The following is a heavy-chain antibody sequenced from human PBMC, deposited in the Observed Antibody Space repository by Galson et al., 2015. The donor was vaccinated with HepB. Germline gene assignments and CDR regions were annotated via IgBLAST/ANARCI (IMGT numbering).Heavy chain of an antibody. CDR1: GGTFSSYT. J-gene: IGHJ2*01. CDR2: IIPILSIA. CDR3: ARDPAGQEDYWYFDL. V-gene: IGHV1-69*04. Sequence: SVKVSCKASGGTFSSYTISWVRQAPGQGLEWMGRIIPILSIANYAQKFQGRVTITADKSTSTAYMELSSLRSEDTAVYYCARDPAGQEDYWYFDLWGRGTLVTVSS. D-gene: IGHD2-2*01.